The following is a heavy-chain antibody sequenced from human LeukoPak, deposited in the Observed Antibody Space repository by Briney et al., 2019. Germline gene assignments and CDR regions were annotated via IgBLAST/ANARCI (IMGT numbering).Heavy chain of an antibody. CDR3: ARVASVRSAFDI. CDR1: GYTFTGYY. Sequence: ASETVSRKAFGYTFTGYYMHWVRQAPGQGLEWMGWINPNSGGTNYAQKFQGWVTMTRDTSISTAYMELSRLRSDDTAVYYCARVASVRSAFDIWGQGTMVTVSS. CDR2: INPNSGGT. V-gene: IGHV1-2*04. D-gene: IGHD3-16*01. J-gene: IGHJ3*02.